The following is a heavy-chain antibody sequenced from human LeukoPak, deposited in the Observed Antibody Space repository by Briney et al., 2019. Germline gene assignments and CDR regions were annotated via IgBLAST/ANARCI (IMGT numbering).Heavy chain of an antibody. V-gene: IGHV3-48*02. CDR1: GFTFISYS. D-gene: IGHD6-13*01. CDR2: ISSSSYII. CDR3: AIDRGRGAAAGHFDY. J-gene: IGHJ4*02. Sequence: GPLRLSCAASGFTFISYSMNWVRQAPGKGLEGVSYISSSSYIIYYADSVKGRFTISRDNPKNSLYLQMNSLRDEDTAVYYCAIDRGRGAAAGHFDYWGQGTLVTVSS.